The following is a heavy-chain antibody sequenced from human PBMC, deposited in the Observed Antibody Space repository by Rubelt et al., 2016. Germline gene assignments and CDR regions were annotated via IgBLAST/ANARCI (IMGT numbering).Heavy chain of an antibody. CDR2: IAPSDSYT. V-gene: IGHV5-10-1*03. CDR3: AIYDFWSGYYLDY. CDR1: GYSFTSYW. D-gene: IGHD3-3*01. J-gene: IGHJ4*02. Sequence: EVQLVQSGAEVKKPGESLRLSCKGSGYSFTSYWISWVRQMPGKGLEWMGRIAPSDSYTNYSPSFQGHVTSSAGKSTSTAYLQWSSLKASDTAMYYCAIYDFWSGYYLDYWGQGTLVTASS.